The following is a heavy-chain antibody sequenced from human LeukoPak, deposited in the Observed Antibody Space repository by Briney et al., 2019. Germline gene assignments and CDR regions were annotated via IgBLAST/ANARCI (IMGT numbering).Heavy chain of an antibody. CDR2: IYPGDSDT. V-gene: IGHV5-51*01. Sequence: GESLKISCKGSGYSFTSYWIGWVRQMPGKGLEWMGIIYPGDSDTRYSPSFQGQATISADKSISTAYLQWSSLKASDTAMYYCARALAAAGTMVPFDYWGQGTLVTVSS. J-gene: IGHJ4*02. D-gene: IGHD6-13*01. CDR1: GYSFTSYW. CDR3: ARALAAAGTMVPFDY.